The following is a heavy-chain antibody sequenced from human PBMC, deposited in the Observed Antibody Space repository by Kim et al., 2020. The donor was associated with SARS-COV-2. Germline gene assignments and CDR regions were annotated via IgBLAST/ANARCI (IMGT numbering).Heavy chain of an antibody. CDR1: GGSFSGYY. Sequence: SETLSLTCAVYGGSFSGYYWSWIRQPPGKGLEWIGEINHSGSTNYNPSLKSRVTISVDTSKNQFSLKLSSVTAADTAVYYCARGDSSSPFDPWGQGTLVT. V-gene: IGHV4-34*01. CDR2: INHSGST. J-gene: IGHJ5*02. CDR3: ARGDSSSPFDP. D-gene: IGHD6-6*01.